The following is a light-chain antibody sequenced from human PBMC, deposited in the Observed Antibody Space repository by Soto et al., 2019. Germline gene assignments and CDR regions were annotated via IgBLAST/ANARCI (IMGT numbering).Light chain of an antibody. CDR1: QTLSNSC. V-gene: IGKV3-20*01. J-gene: IGKJ5*01. CDR3: QQYGTSEII. CDR2: DTS. Sequence: EIVLTQSPGTLSLSPGERATLSGMASQTLSNSCIAWYQQKPGQAPRLLIYDTSSRPTGVPDRYSASGSGTDFTLTISRLEPEDFAVFFCQQYGTSEIIFGQGTRREIK.